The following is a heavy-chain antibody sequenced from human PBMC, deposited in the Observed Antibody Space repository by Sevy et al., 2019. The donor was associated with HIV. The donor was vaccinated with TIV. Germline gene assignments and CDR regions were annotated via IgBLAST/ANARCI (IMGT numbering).Heavy chain of an antibody. J-gene: IGHJ4*02. D-gene: IGHD3-9*01. CDR3: AKVKGTYYDILTGYPYFDY. CDR2: ISGSGGST. Sequence: GGSLRLSCAASGFTFSSYAMSWVRQAPGKGLEWVSAISGSGGSTYYADSVKGRFTISRDNSNNTLYLQMNSLRAEDTAVYYCAKVKGTYYDILTGYPYFDYWGQGTLVTVSS. CDR1: GFTFSSYA. V-gene: IGHV3-23*01.